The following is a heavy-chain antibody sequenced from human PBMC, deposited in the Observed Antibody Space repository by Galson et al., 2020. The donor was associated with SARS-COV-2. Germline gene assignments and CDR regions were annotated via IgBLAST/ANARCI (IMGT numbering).Heavy chain of an antibody. CDR2: IFFTGIT. Sequence: SQTLSLTCSVPSGSLDNNDYYWGWVRQSPGRGLEWIGNIFFTGITYYSPSLRSRVTLSVDTSKSQFSLILSSVTAADTAVYYCARWQTGSEMLAGHFDDWGQGVLVTVSS. CDR1: SGSLDNNDYY. J-gene: IGHJ4*02. CDR3: ARWQTGSEMLAGHFDD. D-gene: IGHD6-19*01. V-gene: IGHV4-39*01.